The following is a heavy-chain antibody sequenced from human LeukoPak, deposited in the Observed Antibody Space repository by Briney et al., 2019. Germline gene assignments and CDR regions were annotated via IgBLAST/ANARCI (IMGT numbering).Heavy chain of an antibody. Sequence: PGGSLRLSCAASGFTFSSYSMNWVRQAPGKGLEWVSSISSSSSYIYYADSVKGRFTISRENAKNSLYLQMNSLRAEDTAVYYCARDPNSYYDFWSGYYFDYWGQGTLVTVSS. V-gene: IGHV3-21*01. J-gene: IGHJ4*02. CDR3: ARDPNSYYDFWSGYYFDY. CDR1: GFTFSSYS. CDR2: ISSSSSYI. D-gene: IGHD3-3*01.